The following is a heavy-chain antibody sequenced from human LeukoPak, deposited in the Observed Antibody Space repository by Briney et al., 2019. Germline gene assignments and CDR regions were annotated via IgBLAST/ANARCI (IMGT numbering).Heavy chain of an antibody. V-gene: IGHV1-69*13. J-gene: IGHJ6*03. Sequence: SVKVSCKASGGTFSSYAISWVRQAPGQGLEWMGGIIPIFGTANYAQKFQGRVTITAGESTSTAYMELSSLRSEDTAVYYCVRGSGWPYYYYMDVWGKGTTVTVSS. D-gene: IGHD6-19*01. CDR1: GGTFSSYA. CDR2: IIPIFGTA. CDR3: VRGSGWPYYYYMDV.